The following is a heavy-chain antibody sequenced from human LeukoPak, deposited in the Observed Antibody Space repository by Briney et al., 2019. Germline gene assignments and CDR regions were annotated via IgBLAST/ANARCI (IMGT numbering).Heavy chain of an antibody. CDR1: GFTFSTYT. CDR2: ISYDGSLK. J-gene: IGHJ4*02. D-gene: IGHD3-10*01. Sequence: GGSLRLSCAASGFTFSTYTMHWVRQAPGKGLEWVAVISYDGSLKYYADSVKGRFTISRDNSKNTVFLQMNSLRAEDTAVYYCARGDYYGSGSYWYCFDYWGQGTLVTVSS. CDR3: ARGDYYGSGSYWYCFDY. V-gene: IGHV3-30*04.